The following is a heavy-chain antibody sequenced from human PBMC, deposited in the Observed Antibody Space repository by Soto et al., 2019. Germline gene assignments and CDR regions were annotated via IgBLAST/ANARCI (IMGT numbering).Heavy chain of an antibody. CDR3: ARGSHYDFWSGYPYYYYYMDV. CDR1: GYTFTSYD. D-gene: IGHD3-3*01. CDR2: MNPNSGNT. J-gene: IGHJ6*03. Sequence: ASVKVSCKASGYTFTSYDINWVRQATGQGLEWMGWMNPNSGNTGYAQKFQGRVTMTRNTSTSTAYMELSSLRSEDTAVYYCARGSHYDFWSGYPYYYYYMDVWGKGTTVTVSS. V-gene: IGHV1-8*01.